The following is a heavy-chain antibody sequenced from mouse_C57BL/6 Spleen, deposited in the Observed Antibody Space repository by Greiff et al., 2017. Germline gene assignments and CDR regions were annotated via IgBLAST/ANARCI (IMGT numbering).Heavy chain of an antibody. V-gene: IGHV2-6*01. CDR1: GFSLTSYG. CDR2: IWGVGGT. CDR3: ARTAQATYAMDY. Sequence: QVQLQQSGPGLVAPSQSLSITCTVSGFSLTSYGVDWVRQSPGQGLEWLGVIWGVGGTNYNSALKSRLGISKDNSKSQVFLKMNSLQTDDTSMYYGARTAQATYAMDYWGQGTSVTVSS. D-gene: IGHD3-2*02. J-gene: IGHJ4*01.